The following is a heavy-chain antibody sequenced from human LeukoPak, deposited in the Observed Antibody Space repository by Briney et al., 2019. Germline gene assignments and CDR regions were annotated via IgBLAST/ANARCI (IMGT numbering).Heavy chain of an antibody. CDR3: ARLQAPLSAYYTKDQYYFDY. D-gene: IGHD4-11*01. CDR1: GASISSYY. V-gene: IGHV4-59*08. J-gene: IGHJ4*02. CDR2: IYYTGST. Sequence: SETLSLTCTVSGASISSYYWSWIRQPPGKGLELIGYIYYTGSTNYSHSLKSRLTISIDTSKNQFSLNLSSVTAADTAVYYCARLQAPLSAYYTKDQYYFDYWGQGTLLTVSS.